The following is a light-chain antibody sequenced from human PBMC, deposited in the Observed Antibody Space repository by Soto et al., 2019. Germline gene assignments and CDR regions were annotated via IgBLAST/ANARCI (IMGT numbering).Light chain of an antibody. Sequence: QSALTQPPSASGSPGQSVTISCTGTSSDVGAHNYVSWYQQLPGKAPKLIIYEVSKRPSGVPDRFSGSKSGNTASLTVSGLQAEDEADYCCTSYAGTYSFFYVFGTGTKVTVL. CDR2: EVS. J-gene: IGLJ1*01. V-gene: IGLV2-8*01. CDR1: SSDVGAHNY. CDR3: TSYAGTYSFFYV.